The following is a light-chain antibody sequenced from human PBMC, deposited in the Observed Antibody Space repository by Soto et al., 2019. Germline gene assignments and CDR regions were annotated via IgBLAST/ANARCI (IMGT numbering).Light chain of an antibody. CDR1: KYINNY. V-gene: IGKV1-27*01. J-gene: IGKJ3*01. Sequence: DIQMTQSPSSLSASVGARVTITCRASKYINNYLAWYQQKPGKPPKLLIYAASTLQSGVPSRFSGGGSGTDFTLTINSLQPEDVATYYCQRYNNGPPVSFGPGTKV. CDR3: QRYNNGPPVS. CDR2: AAS.